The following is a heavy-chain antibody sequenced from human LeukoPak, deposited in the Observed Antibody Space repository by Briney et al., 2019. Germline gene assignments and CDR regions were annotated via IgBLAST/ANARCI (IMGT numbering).Heavy chain of an antibody. CDR1: GFTFSSYN. CDR2: ISNSNSYI. Sequence: GGSLRLSCAASGFTFSSYNMIWVRQAPGKGLEWVSFISNSNSYIYYADSVKGRFTVSRDNAKNSLYLQMNSLRAEDTAVYYCARESGTYIDLWGRGTVVTVSS. J-gene: IGHJ2*01. V-gene: IGHV3-21*01. CDR3: ARESGTYIDL.